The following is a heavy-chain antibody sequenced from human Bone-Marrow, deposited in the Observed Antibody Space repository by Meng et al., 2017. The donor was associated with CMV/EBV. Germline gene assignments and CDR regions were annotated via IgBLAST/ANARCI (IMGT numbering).Heavy chain of an antibody. J-gene: IGHJ4*02. D-gene: IGHD2-21*01. CDR1: GYSFTDYG. Sequence: ASVKVSCKASGYSFTDYGISWVRQAPGQGLEWVGWISPYDGDTNYARKLQGRVTMTTDTSTTTAYMELRSLRSDDTAVYYCATSSYCGGDCYDYWGQGTRVTVSS. V-gene: IGHV1-18*01. CDR3: ATSSYCGGDCYDY. CDR2: ISPYDGDT.